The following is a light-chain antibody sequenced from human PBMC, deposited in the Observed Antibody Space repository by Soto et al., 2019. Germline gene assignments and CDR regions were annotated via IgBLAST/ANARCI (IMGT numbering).Light chain of an antibody. CDR3: HSYDSSLRNSV. V-gene: IGLV1-40*01. Sequence: QSVLTQPPSVSGAPGQRVTISCTGSSSNLGASYDVHWYQQFPGTAPKLLIYGNDKRPSGVPDRFSGFKSGTSASLAITGLRAEDEAEYFCHSYDSSLRNSVFGGGTKLTVL. CDR1: SSNLGASYD. J-gene: IGLJ3*02. CDR2: GND.